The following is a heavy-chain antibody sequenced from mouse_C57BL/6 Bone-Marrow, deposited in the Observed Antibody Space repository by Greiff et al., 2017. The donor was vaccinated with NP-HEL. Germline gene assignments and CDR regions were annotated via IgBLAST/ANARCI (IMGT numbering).Heavy chain of an antibody. V-gene: IGHV1-69*01. CDR3: ARRDYYGSRRGFAY. Sequence: QVQLQQPGAELVMPGASVKLSCKASGYTFTSYWMHWVKQRPGQGLEWIGEIDPSDSYTNYNQKFKGKSTLTVDKSSSTAYMQLSSLTSEDSAVYYGARRDYYGSRRGFAYWGQGTLVTVSA. J-gene: IGHJ3*01. CDR1: GYTFTSYW. CDR2: IDPSDSYT. D-gene: IGHD1-1*01.